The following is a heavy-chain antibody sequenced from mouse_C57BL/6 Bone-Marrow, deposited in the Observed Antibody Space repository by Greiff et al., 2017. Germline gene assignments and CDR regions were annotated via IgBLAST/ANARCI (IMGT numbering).Heavy chain of an antibody. V-gene: IGHV5-12*01. Sequence: EVQVVESGGGLVQPGGSLKLSCAASGFTFSDYYMYWVRQTPEKRLEWVAYISNGGGSTYYPDTVKGRFTISRDNAKNILYLQMSRLKSEDTAMYYFARGTYYYGSRRYFDVWGTGTTVTVSS. CDR2: ISNGGGST. D-gene: IGHD1-1*01. CDR1: GFTFSDYY. CDR3: ARGTYYYGSRRYFDV. J-gene: IGHJ1*03.